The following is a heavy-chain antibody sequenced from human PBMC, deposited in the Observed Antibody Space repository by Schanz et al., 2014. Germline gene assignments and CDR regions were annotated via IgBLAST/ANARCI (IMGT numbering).Heavy chain of an antibody. J-gene: IGHJ6*02. D-gene: IGHD1-26*01. Sequence: QVQLQESGPGLVKPSETLSLTCTVSGVSIGGYYWSWIRQPPGKGLEWIGYIFFSGSTTYNPSFNSRVTISVDLPKNQFALNRSSVTAADTAVYYCARLGVGDKAYYYYGTDVWGQGTTVLVSS. CDR1: GVSIGGYY. CDR3: ARLGVGDKAYYYYGTDV. CDR2: IFFSGST. V-gene: IGHV4-59*08.